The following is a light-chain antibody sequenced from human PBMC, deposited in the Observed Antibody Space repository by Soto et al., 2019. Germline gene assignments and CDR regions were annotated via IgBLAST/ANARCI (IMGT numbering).Light chain of an antibody. J-gene: IGKJ3*01. CDR2: DAS. CDR3: QQYNSYSPFT. Sequence: DIQMTQSPSTLSASVGDKVTVTCRASQNIRSRLAWYQQKPGKAPNLLISDASSLESRVPSRFSGSGSGTEFTLIISSLQPDDVATYYCQQYNSYSPFTFGPGTKVDIK. CDR1: QNIRSR. V-gene: IGKV1-5*01.